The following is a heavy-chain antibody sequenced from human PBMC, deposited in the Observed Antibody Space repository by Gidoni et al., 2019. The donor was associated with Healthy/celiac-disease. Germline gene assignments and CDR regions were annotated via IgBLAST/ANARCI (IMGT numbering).Heavy chain of an antibody. CDR3: ARGEGYSYGY. CDR2: ISSNGGST. J-gene: IGHJ4*02. V-gene: IGHV3-64*01. Sequence: EVHLVQSGGRLVQPVGSPRPSCAASGFTFSSYAMHCVRQSPGKGLEYVSAISSNGGSTYYANAVKGRFTISRDNSKNTLYLQMGSLRAEDMAVYDCARGEGYSYGYWGQGTLVTVSS. D-gene: IGHD5-18*01. CDR1: GFTFSSYA.